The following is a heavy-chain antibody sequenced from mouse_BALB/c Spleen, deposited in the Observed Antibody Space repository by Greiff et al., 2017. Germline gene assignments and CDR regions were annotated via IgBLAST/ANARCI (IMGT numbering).Heavy chain of an antibody. D-gene: IGHD3-1*01. CDR3: ASSSGYGGYAMDY. Sequence: VQLQQSGAELVKPGASVKLSCTASGFNIKDTYMHWVKQRPEQGLEWIGRIDPANGNTKYDPKFQGKATITADTSSNTAYLQLSSLTSEDTAVYYCASSSGYGGYAMDYWGQGTSVTVSS. CDR2: IDPANGNT. V-gene: IGHV14-3*02. J-gene: IGHJ4*01. CDR1: GFNIKDTY.